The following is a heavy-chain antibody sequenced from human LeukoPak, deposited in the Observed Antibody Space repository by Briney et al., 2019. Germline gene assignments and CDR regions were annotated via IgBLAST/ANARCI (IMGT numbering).Heavy chain of an antibody. Sequence: PSETLSLTCAVYGGSFSGYYWSWIRQPPGKGLEWIGEINHSGSTNYNPSLKSRVTISVDTSKNQFSLKLSSVTAADTAVYYCAIRATVTIDYWGQGTLVTVSS. CDR3: AIRATVTIDY. CDR2: INHSGST. D-gene: IGHD4-17*01. CDR1: GGSFSGYY. J-gene: IGHJ4*02. V-gene: IGHV4-34*01.